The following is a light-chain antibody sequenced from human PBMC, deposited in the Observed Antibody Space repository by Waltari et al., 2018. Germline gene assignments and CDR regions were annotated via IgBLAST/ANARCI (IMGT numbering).Light chain of an antibody. CDR3: MQALQIPLT. CDR1: QSLLYINGYNY. V-gene: IGKV2-28*01. J-gene: IGKJ4*01. Sequence: DIVMTQSPLSLPVTPGEPASISCRSSQSLLYINGYNYLDWYLQKPGQSTQLLIYLGSNRASGVPDRFSGSGSGTDFTLKISRVEAEDVGVYYCMQALQIPLTFGGGTKVEIK. CDR2: LGS.